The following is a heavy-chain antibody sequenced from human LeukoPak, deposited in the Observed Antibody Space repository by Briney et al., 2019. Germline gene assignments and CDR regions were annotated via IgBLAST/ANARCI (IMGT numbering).Heavy chain of an antibody. V-gene: IGHV3-74*01. D-gene: IGHD2-2*01. CDR3: TRVGYCATTSCRTAFDI. Sequence: GGFLRLSCAVSRFTFSSYWMHWVRQAPGKGLVWVSRINTDGSSTSYADSVKGRFTISRDNAKNTLYLQMNSLRAEDTAVYYCTRVGYCATTSCRTAFDIWGQGTMVTVSS. CDR2: INTDGSST. CDR1: RFTFSSYW. J-gene: IGHJ3*02.